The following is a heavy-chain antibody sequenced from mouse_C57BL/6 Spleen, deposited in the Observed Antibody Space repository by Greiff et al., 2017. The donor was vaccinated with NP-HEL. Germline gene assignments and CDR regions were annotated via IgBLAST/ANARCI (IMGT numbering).Heavy chain of an antibody. D-gene: IGHD2-1*01. Sequence: EVQLQQSGPELVKPGASVKISCKASGYTFTDYYMNWVKQSHGKSLEWIGDINPNNGGTSYIQKFKGKATLTVDKSSSTAYMELRSLTSEDSAVYYCARGGRGNRAWFAYWGQGTLVTVSA. V-gene: IGHV1-26*01. CDR1: GYTFTDYY. CDR2: INPNNGGT. CDR3: ARGGRGNRAWFAY. J-gene: IGHJ3*01.